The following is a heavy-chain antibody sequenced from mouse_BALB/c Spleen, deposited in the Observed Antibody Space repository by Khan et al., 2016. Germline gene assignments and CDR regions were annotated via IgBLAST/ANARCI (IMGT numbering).Heavy chain of an antibody. CDR2: INPDSSTI. J-gene: IGHJ3*01. D-gene: IGHD1-1*01. CDR3: ARAGYYGYLVN. V-gene: IGHV4-1*02. Sequence: EVKLLESGGGLVQPGGSLKLSCAASGFDFRRYWMSWVRQAPGKGLEWIGEINPDSSTINYTPSLKDKFIISRDNAKNTLYLQMSKVRSEDTVLYYCARAGYYGYLVNWGQGTLVTVSA. CDR1: GFDFRRYW.